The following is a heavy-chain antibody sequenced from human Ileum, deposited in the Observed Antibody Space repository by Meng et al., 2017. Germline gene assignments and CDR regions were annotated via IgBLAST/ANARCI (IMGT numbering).Heavy chain of an antibody. CDR1: GFTFSSYE. D-gene: IGHD1-14*01. V-gene: IGHV3-48*03. Sequence: GESLKISCAASGFTFSSYEMNWVRQAPGKGLEWVSYIASSGSSIYYADSVKGRFTISRDDAKNSLSLQMNSLRAEDTAVYYCARGRNTPITNFFDYWGQG. J-gene: IGHJ4*02. CDR3: ARGRNTPITNFFDY. CDR2: IASSGSSI.